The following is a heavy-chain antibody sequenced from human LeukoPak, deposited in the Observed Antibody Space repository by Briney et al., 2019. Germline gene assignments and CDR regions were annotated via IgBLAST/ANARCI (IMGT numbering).Heavy chain of an antibody. CDR3: AKSGGPDYYDSSAFDI. CDR2: IYSSGST. J-gene: IGHJ3*02. CDR1: GGSISSVSYY. D-gene: IGHD3-22*01. Sequence: SETLSLTCTVSGGSISSVSYYWNWIRQPAGKGLEWIGRIYSSGSTHYNPSLKSRVTISLDTSKNQFSLKLSSVTAADTAVFYCAKSGGPDYYDSSAFDIWGQGTMVTVSS. V-gene: IGHV4-61*02.